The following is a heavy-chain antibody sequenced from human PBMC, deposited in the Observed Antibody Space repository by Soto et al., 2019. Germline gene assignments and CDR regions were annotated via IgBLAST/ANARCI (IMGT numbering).Heavy chain of an antibody. CDR2: IIPIFGTA. J-gene: IGHJ6*02. CDR3: ARGEAAGHLIKRSGSMDV. D-gene: IGHD6-13*01. CDR1: GGTFSSYA. V-gene: IGHV1-69*01. Sequence: QVQLVQSGAEVKKPGSSVKVSCKASGGTFSSYAISWVRQAPGQGLEWMGGIIPIFGTANYAQKFQGRVTITADESTSTASVELGSLRAEDTAVYYCARGEAAGHLIKRSGSMDVWGQGTTVTVSS.